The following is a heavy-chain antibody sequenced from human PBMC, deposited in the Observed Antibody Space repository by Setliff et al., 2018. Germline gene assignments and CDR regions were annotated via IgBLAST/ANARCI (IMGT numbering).Heavy chain of an antibody. CDR2: IYTSGST. V-gene: IGHV4-61*10. CDR1: GGSVSSGSYY. Sequence: SETLSLTCTVSGGSVSSGSYYWSWIRQPAGKGLEWIGRIYTSGSTNYNPSLKSRVAISVDTSKNQFSLKLSSVTAADTAVYYCARNDILTGYFNSGLGAFDIWGQGTMVTVSS. CDR3: ARNDILTGYFNSGLGAFDI. D-gene: IGHD3-9*01. J-gene: IGHJ3*02.